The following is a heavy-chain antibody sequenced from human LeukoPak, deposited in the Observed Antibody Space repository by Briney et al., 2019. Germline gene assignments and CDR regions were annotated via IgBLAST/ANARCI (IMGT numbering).Heavy chain of an antibody. CDR3: AKDRSSSLYALSY. D-gene: IGHD6-13*01. Sequence: PGRSLRLSCAASGFTFGDYAMHWVRQAPGKGLEWVSGISWNGGSVGYADSVKGRFTISRDSAKNSLYLQMNSLRAEDTALYYCAKDRSSSLYALSYWGQGTLVTVSS. CDR1: GFTFGDYA. V-gene: IGHV3-9*01. CDR2: ISWNGGSV. J-gene: IGHJ4*02.